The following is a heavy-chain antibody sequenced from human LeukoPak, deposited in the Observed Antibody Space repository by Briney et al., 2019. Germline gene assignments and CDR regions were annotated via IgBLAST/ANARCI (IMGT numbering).Heavy chain of an antibody. CDR1: GYTFTGYY. Sequence: GASVKVSCKASGYTFTGYYMHWVRQAPGQGLEWMGWINPNSGGTNYAQKFQGRVTMTRDTSISTAYMELSRLRSDDTAVYYCARVGDTAMVNYFDYWGQGTLVTVSS. CDR2: INPNSGGT. V-gene: IGHV1-2*02. CDR3: ARVGDTAMVNYFDY. D-gene: IGHD5-18*01. J-gene: IGHJ4*02.